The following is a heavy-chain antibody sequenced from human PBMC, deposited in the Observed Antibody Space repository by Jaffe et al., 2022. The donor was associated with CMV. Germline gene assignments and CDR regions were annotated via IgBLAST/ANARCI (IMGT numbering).Heavy chain of an antibody. V-gene: IGHV4-39*01. D-gene: IGHD6-19*01. Sequence: QLQLQESGPGLVKPSETLSLTCTVSGGSISSSSYYWGWIRQPPGKGLEWIGSIYYSGSTYYNPSLKSRVTISVDTSKNQFSLKLSSVTAADTAVYYCARHLRWLVLPFDYWGQGTLVTVSS. CDR3: ARHLRWLVLPFDY. J-gene: IGHJ4*02. CDR2: IYYSGST. CDR1: GGSISSSSYY.